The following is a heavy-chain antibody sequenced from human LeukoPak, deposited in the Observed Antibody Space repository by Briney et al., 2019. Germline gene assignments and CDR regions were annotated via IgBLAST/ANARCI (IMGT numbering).Heavy chain of an antibody. V-gene: IGHV4-34*01. CDR1: GGSFSGYY. CDR3: ATTPREYSSTWYYFDY. CDR2: INHSGST. J-gene: IGHJ4*02. Sequence: SETLSLTCAVYGGSFSGYYWSWIRQPPGKGLEWIGEINHSGSTNYNPSLKSRVTISVDTSKNQFSLKLSSVTAADTAVYYCATTPREYSSTWYYFDYWGQGILVTVSS. D-gene: IGHD6-13*01.